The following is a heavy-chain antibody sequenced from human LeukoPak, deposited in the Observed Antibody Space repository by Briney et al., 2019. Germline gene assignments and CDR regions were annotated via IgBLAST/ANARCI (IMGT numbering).Heavy chain of an antibody. V-gene: IGHV6-1*01. CDR3: ARVTYYGSGSDRPVDY. D-gene: IGHD3-10*01. Sequence: SQTLSLTCAISGDSVSSNSAAWNWIRQSPSRGLEWLGGTYYRSKWYNDYAVSVKSRITINPDTSKNQFSLQLNSVTPEDTAVYYCARVTYYGSGSDRPVDYWGQGTLVTVSS. J-gene: IGHJ4*02. CDR2: TYYRSKWYN. CDR1: GDSVSSNSAA.